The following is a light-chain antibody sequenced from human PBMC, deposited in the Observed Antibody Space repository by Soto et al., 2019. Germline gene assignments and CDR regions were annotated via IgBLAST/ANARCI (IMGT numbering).Light chain of an antibody. CDR3: LQHNSYPRT. CDR1: QGIRNS. Sequence: DIQMTQSPSAMSASVGDSVTITCRASQGIRNSLAWFQQKPGKVPQRLIYGASSLQSGVPSRFSGSGSGTEFSLTISSLQTEDFATYYCLQHNSYPRTFGKGTKVEIK. V-gene: IGKV1-17*03. CDR2: GAS. J-gene: IGKJ1*01.